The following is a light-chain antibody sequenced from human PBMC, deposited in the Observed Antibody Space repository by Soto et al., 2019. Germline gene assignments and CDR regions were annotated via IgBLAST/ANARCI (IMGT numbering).Light chain of an antibody. J-gene: IGKJ4*01. V-gene: IGKV3-15*01. CDR1: QSSSSN. Sequence: ELVMPQSPATLSVSPGERTTLSCRASQSSSSNLGRYHQKPGHAPRLLIYGASSRATRIPPRFSGSGSGTEFTGTVSSLQSEDFAVYEFQQYNNWALPVGGGTKVVIK. CDR3: QQYNNWALP. CDR2: GAS.